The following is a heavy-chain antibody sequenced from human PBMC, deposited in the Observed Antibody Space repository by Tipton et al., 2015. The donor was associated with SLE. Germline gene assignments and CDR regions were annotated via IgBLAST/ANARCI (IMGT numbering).Heavy chain of an antibody. V-gene: IGHV1-46*01. J-gene: IGHJ4*02. CDR2: ANPTGGSA. Sequence: QVQLVQSGAEVRKPGASVKVSCKASGYTFTSYYIHWVRQAPGQGLEWMGIANPTGGSATSAQRFQGRVTMTSDTSTSTVYLELSSLRSEDTAVYYCARGHSGYNFYYDYWGQGTLVTVSS. CDR1: GYTFTSYY. D-gene: IGHD5-12*01. CDR3: ARGHSGYNFYYDY.